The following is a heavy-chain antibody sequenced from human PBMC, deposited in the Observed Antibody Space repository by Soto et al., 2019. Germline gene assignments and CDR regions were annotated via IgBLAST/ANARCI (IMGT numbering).Heavy chain of an antibody. D-gene: IGHD1-1*01. CDR2: ISGSGGST. CDR1: GFTFSSYA. Sequence: EVQLLESGGGLVQPEGSLRLSCAASGFTFSSYAMSWVRQAPGKGLEWVSAISGSGGSTYYADSVKGRFTISRDNSKNTLYLQMNSLRAEDTAVYYCAKDLGGGQLTDVDYWGQGTLVTVSS. J-gene: IGHJ4*02. CDR3: AKDLGGGQLTDVDY. V-gene: IGHV3-23*01.